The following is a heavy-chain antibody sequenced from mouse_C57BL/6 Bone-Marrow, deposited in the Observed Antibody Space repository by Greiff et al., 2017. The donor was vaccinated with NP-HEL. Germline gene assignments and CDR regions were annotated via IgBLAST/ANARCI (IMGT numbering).Heavy chain of an antibody. J-gene: IGHJ4*01. CDR1: GFNIKDDY. CDR3: TKHYYGSSYGYAMDY. V-gene: IGHV14-4*01. D-gene: IGHD1-1*01. Sequence: EVQLQRSGAELVRPGASVKLSCTASGFNIKDDYMHWVKQRPEQGLEWIGWIDPENGDTEYASKFQGKATITADTSSNTAYLQLSSLTSEDTAVYYCTKHYYGSSYGYAMDYWGQGTSVTVSS. CDR2: IDPENGDT.